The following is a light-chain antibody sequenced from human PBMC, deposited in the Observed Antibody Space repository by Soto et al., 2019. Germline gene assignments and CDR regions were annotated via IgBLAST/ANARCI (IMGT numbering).Light chain of an antibody. CDR1: QSVSSY. CDR2: DAS. J-gene: IGKJ1*01. CDR3: QQRRYWPVT. V-gene: IGKV3-11*01. Sequence: EIVLTQSPAILSMSPGERATLSCRASQSVSSYFAWYQQKPGQAPRLLIYDASNRATGVPARFSGSGSGTDCTLTISSLEPEDFAVYYCQQRRYWPVTFGQGTKVEI.